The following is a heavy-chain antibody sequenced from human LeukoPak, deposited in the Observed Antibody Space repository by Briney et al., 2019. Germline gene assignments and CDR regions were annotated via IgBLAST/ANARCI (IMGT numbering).Heavy chain of an antibody. D-gene: IGHD3-10*01. CDR1: GFTFSNYA. CDR3: ARGRSRGVRFDY. V-gene: IGHV3-30*04. J-gene: IGHJ4*02. Sequence: PGGSLRLPCAASGFTFSNYAIHWVRQAPGKGLEWVAVISYDGTKKYYADSVKGRFTISRDNSNNTLYLQMNSLRAEDTAVYYCARGRSRGVRFDYWGQGTLVTVSS. CDR2: ISYDGTKK.